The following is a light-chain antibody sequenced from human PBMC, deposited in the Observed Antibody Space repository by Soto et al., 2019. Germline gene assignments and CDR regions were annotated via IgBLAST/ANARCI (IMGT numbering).Light chain of an antibody. V-gene: IGKV3-20*01. J-gene: IGKJ1*01. CDR1: QSVSRSY. CDR3: HHYET. Sequence: EIVLTQSPGTMSFPPGDRANLSCRASQSVSRSYLGWYQQKPGKAPRLLMYGASIRAAGVPDRFSGSGSGTEFTLTISRLEPEDFTVYYCHHYETFGQGTKVDI. CDR2: GAS.